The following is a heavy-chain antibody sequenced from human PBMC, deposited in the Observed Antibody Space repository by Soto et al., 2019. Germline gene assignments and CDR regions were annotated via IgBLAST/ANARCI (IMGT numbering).Heavy chain of an antibody. CDR3: AREFSYYVSSDSYLDD. D-gene: IGHD3-16*01. V-gene: IGHV6-1*01. CDR1: GDSVSDNSAA. Sequence: SQTLSLTCAISGDSVSDNSAAWNWIRQSPSRGLEWLGRTYYRSKWYNDYAVSVKSRITVTPDTSKNQFSLHLNSVTPEDTAVYYCAREFSYYVSSDSYLDDWGQGALVTVAS. CDR2: TYYRSKWYN. J-gene: IGHJ4*02.